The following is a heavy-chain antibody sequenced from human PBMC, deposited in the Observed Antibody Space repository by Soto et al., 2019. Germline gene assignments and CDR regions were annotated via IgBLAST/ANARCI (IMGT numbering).Heavy chain of an antibody. J-gene: IGHJ6*02. CDR2: ISYDGSKK. CDR1: GFTFSGYG. Sequence: QVQLVESGGGVVQPGRSLRLSCAASGFTFSGYGMHWVRQAPGKGLEWVAVISYDGSKKYYADSVKGRFFISRDNSKNTLYLELSSLRAEDTAVYYCVKDGSSGWPYYYGMDVWGQGTKVTVSS. D-gene: IGHD6-19*01. V-gene: IGHV3-30*18. CDR3: VKDGSSGWPYYYGMDV.